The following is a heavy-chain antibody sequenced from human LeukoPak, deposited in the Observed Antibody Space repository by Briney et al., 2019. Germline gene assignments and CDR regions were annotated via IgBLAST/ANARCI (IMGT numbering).Heavy chain of an antibody. CDR3: ARFTRLSPGDY. V-gene: IGHV4-39*07. D-gene: IGHD2-21*02. CDR2: IYHSGST. J-gene: IGHJ4*02. Sequence: PSETLSLTCTVSGGSISSYYWGWIRQPPGKGLEWIGSIYHSGSTYYNPSLKSRVTISVDTSKNQFSLKLSSVTAADTAVYYCARFTRLSPGDYWGQGTLVTVSS. CDR1: GGSISSYY.